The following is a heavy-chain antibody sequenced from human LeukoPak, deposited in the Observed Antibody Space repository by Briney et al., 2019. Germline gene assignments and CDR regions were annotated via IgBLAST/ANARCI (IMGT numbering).Heavy chain of an antibody. J-gene: IGHJ5*02. Sequence: SETLSLTCSVSGDSITSGAFYWAWIRQSPGKGLEWIGNVYYSGSTQYNPSLRGRVSIPMDKTKSQFSLNLNSVSVTDTAIYYCARRDYAAWFDPWGQGTLVTVSS. D-gene: IGHD4/OR15-4a*01. CDR1: GDSITSGAFY. CDR3: ARRDYAAWFDP. CDR2: VYYSGST. V-gene: IGHV4-39*01.